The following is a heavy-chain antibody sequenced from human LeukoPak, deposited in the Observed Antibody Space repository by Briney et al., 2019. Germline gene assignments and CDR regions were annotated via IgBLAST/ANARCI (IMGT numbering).Heavy chain of an antibody. Sequence: GGSLRLSCAASGFTFSSYWMHWVRQAPGKGLVWVSRITTDGSSTTYADSVKGRFTISRDNAKNTLYLQMNSLIAEDTAVYYCARRYCSNTSCPGYFDYWGQGTLVTVSS. CDR2: ITTDGSST. J-gene: IGHJ4*02. V-gene: IGHV3-74*03. CDR1: GFTFSSYW. CDR3: ARRYCSNTSCPGYFDY. D-gene: IGHD2-2*01.